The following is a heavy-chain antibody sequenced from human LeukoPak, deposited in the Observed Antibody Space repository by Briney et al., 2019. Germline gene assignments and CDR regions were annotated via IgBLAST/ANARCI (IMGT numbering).Heavy chain of an antibody. Sequence: PSQTLSLTCTVSGGSISTVVYYWNWIRQHPGKGLEWIGYIFYSGSTYYSPSLKSRINISLDTSKNLFSLKLSSVTGADTAVYYCAREVATGVGYYGMDVWGQGTTVTVSS. V-gene: IGHV4-31*03. J-gene: IGHJ6*02. CDR1: GGSISTVVYY. CDR3: AREVATGVGYYGMDV. D-gene: IGHD1-14*01. CDR2: IFYSGST.